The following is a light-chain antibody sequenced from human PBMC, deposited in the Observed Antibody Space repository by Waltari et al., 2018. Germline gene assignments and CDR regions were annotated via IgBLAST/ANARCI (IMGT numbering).Light chain of an antibody. CDR1: ESVSRA. J-gene: IGKJ1*01. CDR2: GAT. CDR3: QHYLRLPVT. V-gene: IGKV3-20*01. Sequence: EIALTQSSGTLSLSVGERATVSCRASESVSRALAWYQQKPGQAPRLLIYGATTRATGIPDRFSGSGSGTDFSLTISRLEPDDFAVYYCQHYLRLPVTFGQGTTVEI.